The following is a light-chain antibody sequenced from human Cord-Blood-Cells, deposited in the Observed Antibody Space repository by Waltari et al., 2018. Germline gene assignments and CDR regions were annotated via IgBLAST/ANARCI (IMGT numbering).Light chain of an antibody. Sequence: QSALTQPASVSGSPGPSITLSCTGTSSYVGGYNYVSWYQQHPGKAPKLMIYDVSNRPSGVSNRFSGSKSGNTASLTISGLQAEDEADYYCSSYTSSSTWVFGGGTKLTVL. J-gene: IGLJ3*02. V-gene: IGLV2-14*01. CDR3: SSYTSSSTWV. CDR1: SSYVGGYNY. CDR2: DVS.